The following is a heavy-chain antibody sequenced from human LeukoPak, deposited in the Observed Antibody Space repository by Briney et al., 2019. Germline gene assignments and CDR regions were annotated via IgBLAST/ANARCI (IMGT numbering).Heavy chain of an antibody. D-gene: IGHD3-22*01. J-gene: IGHJ4*02. Sequence: GESLKISCKGSGYSFTSYWIGWVRQMPGKGLEWMGNIYPGDSDTRYSPSFQGQVTISADKSISTAYLQWSSLKASDTAMYYCARRGYDSSGYYYHIDYWGQGTLVTVSS. CDR1: GYSFTSYW. CDR2: IYPGDSDT. CDR3: ARRGYDSSGYYYHIDY. V-gene: IGHV5-51*01.